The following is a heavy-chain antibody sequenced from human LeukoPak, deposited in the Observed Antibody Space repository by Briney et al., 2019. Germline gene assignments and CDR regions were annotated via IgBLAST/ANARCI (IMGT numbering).Heavy chain of an antibody. CDR2: ISSSSSYI. J-gene: IGHJ4*02. D-gene: IGHD3-22*01. CDR1: GFTFSSYS. CDR3: EKDPTYYYDSSGYYNY. Sequence: PGGSLRLSCAASGFTFSSYSMNWVRQAPGKGLEWVSSISSSSSYIYYADSVKGRFTISRDNAKNSLYLQMNSLRAEDTALYYCEKDPTYYYDSSGYYNYWGKETLVPFPS. V-gene: IGHV3-21*04.